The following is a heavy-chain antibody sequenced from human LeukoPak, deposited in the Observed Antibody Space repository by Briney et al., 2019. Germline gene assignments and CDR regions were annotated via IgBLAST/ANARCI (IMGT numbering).Heavy chain of an antibody. V-gene: IGHV3-66*01. D-gene: IGHD6-13*01. CDR1: GFTVSSNY. Sequence: GGSLRLSCAASGFTVSSNYMSWVRQAPGKGLEWVSVIYSGGSTYYADSVKGRFTISRDNSKNTLYLQMNSLRAEDTAVYYCARVGSLITASGYDTWGQGTLVTVSS. CDR3: ARVGSLITASGYDT. CDR2: IYSGGST. J-gene: IGHJ5*02.